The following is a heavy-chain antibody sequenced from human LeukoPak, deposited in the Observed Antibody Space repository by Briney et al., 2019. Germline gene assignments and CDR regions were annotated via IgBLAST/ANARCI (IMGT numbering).Heavy chain of an antibody. V-gene: IGHV5-51*01. CDR3: ARLYSSGLDY. D-gene: IGHD6-19*01. J-gene: IGHJ4*02. Sequence: GSSLQISCQVTGYSFTIYWMGCVRQLPGKGLEWMGIIYPGDSDTRYSPSFQGQVTISADKSISTAYLQWRSLKASDTAMYYCARLYSSGLDYWGQGTLVTVSS. CDR2: IYPGDSDT. CDR1: GYSFTIYW.